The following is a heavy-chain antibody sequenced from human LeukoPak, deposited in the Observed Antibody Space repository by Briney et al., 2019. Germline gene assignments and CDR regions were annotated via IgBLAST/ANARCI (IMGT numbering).Heavy chain of an antibody. CDR1: GGSFSGYY. D-gene: IGHD3-22*01. J-gene: IGHJ4*02. CDR3: ARGYDSSGYSRYFDY. CDR2: INYSGST. Sequence: PSETLSLTCAVYGGSFSGYYWSWIRQPPGKGLEWIGEINYSGSTNYNPSLKSRVTISVDTSKNQFSLKMSSVTAADTAVYYCARGYDSSGYSRYFDYWGQGTLVTVSS. V-gene: IGHV4-34*01.